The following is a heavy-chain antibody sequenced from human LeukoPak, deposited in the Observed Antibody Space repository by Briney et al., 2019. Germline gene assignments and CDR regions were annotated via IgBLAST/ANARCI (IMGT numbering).Heavy chain of an antibody. J-gene: IGHJ4*02. V-gene: IGHV3-21*01. Sequence: GGSLRLSCAASGFTFSSYSMNWVRQAPGKGLEWVSSISSSSSYIYYADSVKGRFTISRDNSRNTLYLQMNSLRAEDTAPYYCAKGTYSAYNSGCAYWGQGTLVTVSS. D-gene: IGHD5-12*01. CDR3: AKGTYSAYNSGCAY. CDR2: ISSSSSYI. CDR1: GFTFSSYS.